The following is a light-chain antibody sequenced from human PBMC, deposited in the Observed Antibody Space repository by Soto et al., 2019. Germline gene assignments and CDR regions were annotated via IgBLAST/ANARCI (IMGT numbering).Light chain of an antibody. CDR1: QSISSW. CDR2: KAS. CDR3: QQYNSDST. Sequence: DIQMTQSPSTLSASVGDRVTITCRASQSISSWLAWYQQKPGKAPKVLIYKASRLESGVPSRFSGSGSGTDFTLTISSLQPDDFATYYCQQYNSDSTFGQGPKVEIK. J-gene: IGKJ1*01. V-gene: IGKV1-5*03.